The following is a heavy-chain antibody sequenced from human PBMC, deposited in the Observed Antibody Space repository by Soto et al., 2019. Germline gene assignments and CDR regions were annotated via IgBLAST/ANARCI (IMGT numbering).Heavy chain of an antibody. CDR2: ISSSSSYI. V-gene: IGHV3-21*01. CDR1: GFTFISYS. D-gene: IGHD3-9*01. J-gene: IGHJ6*02. CDR3: ARDIFSSGKWGWDYYYGMDV. Sequence: SLKISCAASGFTFISYSMNWVRHAPGKGLEWVSSISSSSSYIYYADSVKGRFTISRDNAKNSLYLQMNSLRAEDTAVYYCARDIFSSGKWGWDYYYGMDVWGQGTTVTVSS.